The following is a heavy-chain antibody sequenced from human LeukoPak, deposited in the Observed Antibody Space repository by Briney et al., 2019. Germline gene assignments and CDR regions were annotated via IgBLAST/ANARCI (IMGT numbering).Heavy chain of an antibody. CDR3: ARPNFWSGYYQGY. V-gene: IGHV1-2*02. Sequence: ASVKVSCKASGYTFTGYHMHWVRQAPGQGLEWMGWINPNSGGTNYAQKFQGRVTMTRDTSISTAYMELSRLRSDDTAVYYCARPNFWSGYYQGYWGQGTLVTVSS. CDR1: GYTFTGYH. J-gene: IGHJ4*02. CDR2: INPNSGGT. D-gene: IGHD3-3*01.